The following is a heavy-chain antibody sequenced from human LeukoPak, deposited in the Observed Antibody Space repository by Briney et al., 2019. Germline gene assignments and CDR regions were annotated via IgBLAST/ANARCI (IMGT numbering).Heavy chain of an antibody. CDR2: INSYGAYT. J-gene: IGHJ4*02. Sequence: GGSLRLSCAASGFTFSSYDMSWVRQAPGKGLEWVSTINSYGAYTYYADSVRGRFTISRDNSKNTLYLQMNSLRAEDTAVYYCAKTSQYYDILTGYFDYFDYWGQGTLVTVSS. CDR3: AKTSQYYDILTGYFDYFDY. CDR1: GFTFSSYD. D-gene: IGHD3-9*01. V-gene: IGHV3-23*01.